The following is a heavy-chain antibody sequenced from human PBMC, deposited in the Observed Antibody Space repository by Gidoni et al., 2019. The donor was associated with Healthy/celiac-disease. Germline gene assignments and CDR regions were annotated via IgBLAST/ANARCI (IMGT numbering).Heavy chain of an antibody. Sequence: EVQLLESGGGWVQPGGSLRLACAASGFTFSSYAMRWVRQAPGKGLEWFSAISGSGGSTSYADSVKGRFTISRYNSKNTLYLQMNSLRAEDTAVYYCAKDLFDSSGYYSLWGQGTLVTVSS. CDR2: ISGSGGST. V-gene: IGHV3-23*01. CDR1: GFTFSSYA. D-gene: IGHD3-22*01. CDR3: AKDLFDSSGYYSL. J-gene: IGHJ4*02.